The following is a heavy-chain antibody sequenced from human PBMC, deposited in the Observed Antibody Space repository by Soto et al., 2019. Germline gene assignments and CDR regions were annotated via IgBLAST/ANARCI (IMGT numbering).Heavy chain of an antibody. Sequence: PSQTLSLTCAISGDSVSSNSAAWNWIRQSPSRGLEWLGRTYYRSKWYNDYAVSVKSRITINPDTSKNQFSLQLNSVTPEDTAVYYCARSKTGYSSSWYGDHNWFDPWGQGALVTVSS. D-gene: IGHD6-13*01. V-gene: IGHV6-1*01. CDR2: TYYRSKWYN. J-gene: IGHJ5*02. CDR3: ARSKTGYSSSWYGDHNWFDP. CDR1: GDSVSSNSAA.